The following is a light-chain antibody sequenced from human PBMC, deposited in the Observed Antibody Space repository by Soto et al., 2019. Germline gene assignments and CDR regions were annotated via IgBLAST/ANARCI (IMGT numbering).Light chain of an antibody. CDR2: EVV. V-gene: IGLV2-14*01. Sequence: QSALTQPASVSGSPGQSITISCTGTSSDVGAYNYVSWYQHHPGKAPKLIIYEVVNRPSGVSNRFSGSKSCNTASLTISGLQAEDEADYYCSSYTDSSTVLFVGGTKLTVL. CDR1: SSDVGAYNY. CDR3: SSYTDSSTVL. J-gene: IGLJ2*01.